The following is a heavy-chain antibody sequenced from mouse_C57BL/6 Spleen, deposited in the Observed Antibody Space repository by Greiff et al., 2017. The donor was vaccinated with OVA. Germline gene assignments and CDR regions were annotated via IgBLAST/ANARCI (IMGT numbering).Heavy chain of an antibody. D-gene: IGHD1-1*01. CDR2: ISDGGSYT. V-gene: IGHV5-4*01. Sequence: EVQGVESGGGLVKPGGSLKLSCAASGFTFSSYAMSWVRQTPEKRLEWVATISDGGSYTYYPDNVKGRFTISRDNAKNNLYLQMSHLTSEDTAMYYCARDGDYGSSYDWYFDVWGTGTTVTVSS. CDR3: ARDGDYGSSYDWYFDV. J-gene: IGHJ1*03. CDR1: GFTFSSYA.